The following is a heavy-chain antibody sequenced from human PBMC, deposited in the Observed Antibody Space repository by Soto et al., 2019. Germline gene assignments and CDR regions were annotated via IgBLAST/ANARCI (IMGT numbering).Heavy chain of an antibody. Sequence: QVQLMQSGAEVRKPGASVRLSCETSGYNFNQYYIHWVRQAPGQGLEWMGIINLRGGTTEYAHKFRGRVTVTGDTSTSTAYMEFRCLRSEDTAIYFCARGPDDSDVPRWDYWGQGTLVTVSS. CDR2: INLRGGTT. CDR3: ARGPDDSDVPRWDY. CDR1: GYNFNQYY. J-gene: IGHJ4*02. V-gene: IGHV1-46*02. D-gene: IGHD4-17*01.